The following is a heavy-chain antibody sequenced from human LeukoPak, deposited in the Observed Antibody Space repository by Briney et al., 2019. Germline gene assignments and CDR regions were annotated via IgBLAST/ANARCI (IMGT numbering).Heavy chain of an antibody. CDR1: GGSFSGYY. D-gene: IGHD3-9*01. V-gene: IGHV4-34*01. J-gene: IGHJ4*02. Sequence: SETLSLTCAVYGGSFSGYYWSWIRQPPGKGLEWIGEINHSGSTNYNPSLKSRVTISVDTSKNQFSLKLSSVTAADTAVYYCARDYDILTGYYTPLDYWGQGTLVTVSS. CDR3: ARDYDILTGYYTPLDY. CDR2: INHSGST.